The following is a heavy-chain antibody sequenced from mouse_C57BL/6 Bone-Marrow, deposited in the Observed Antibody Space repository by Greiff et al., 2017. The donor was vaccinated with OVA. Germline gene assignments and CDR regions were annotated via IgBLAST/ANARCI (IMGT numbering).Heavy chain of an antibody. V-gene: IGHV14-4*01. Sequence: DVKLVESGAELVRPGASVKLSCTASGFNIKDDYMHWVKQRPEQGLEWIGWIDPENGDTEYASKFQGKATITADTSSNTAYLQLSSLTSEDTAVYYCTTNYGSSYSDYWGQGTTLTVSS. CDR3: TTNYGSSYSDY. CDR2: IDPENGDT. D-gene: IGHD1-1*01. J-gene: IGHJ2*01. CDR1: GFNIKDDY.